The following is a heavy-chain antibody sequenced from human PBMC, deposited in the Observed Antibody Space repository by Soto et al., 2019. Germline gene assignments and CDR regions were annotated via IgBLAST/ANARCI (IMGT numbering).Heavy chain of an antibody. D-gene: IGHD2-2*01. J-gene: IGHJ6*02. V-gene: IGHV3-48*03. CDR3: ARVGYCSGTSCSRSDYYGMDV. CDR2: ISLSGSTI. CDR1: GFAFSNYE. Sequence: GGSLRLSCAASGFAFSNYEMNWVRQAPGKGLEWVSYISLSGSTIYYADSVKGRFTISRDDAKNSLYLQMNSLRAEDTAVYYCARVGYCSGTSCSRSDYYGMDVWGQGTTVTVSS.